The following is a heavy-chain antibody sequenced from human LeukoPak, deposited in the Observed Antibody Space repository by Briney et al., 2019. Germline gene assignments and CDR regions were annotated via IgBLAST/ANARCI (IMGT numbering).Heavy chain of an antibody. D-gene: IGHD3-22*01. Sequence: GRSLRLSCAAFGFTFSSYAMHWVRQAPGKGLEWVAVISYDGSNKYYADSVKGRFTISRDNSKNTLYLQMNSLRAEDTAVCYCARDGGYDSSGYYNNWFDPWGQGTLVTVSS. CDR1: GFTFSSYA. CDR2: ISYDGSNK. V-gene: IGHV3-30*04. CDR3: ARDGGYDSSGYYNNWFDP. J-gene: IGHJ5*02.